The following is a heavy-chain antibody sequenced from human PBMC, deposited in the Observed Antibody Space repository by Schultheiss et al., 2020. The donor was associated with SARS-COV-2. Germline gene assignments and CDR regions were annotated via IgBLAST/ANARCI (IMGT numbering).Heavy chain of an antibody. J-gene: IGHJ6*02. CDR2: IYYSGST. CDR3: ARSDAVAGTYYYGMDV. Sequence: SETLSLTCTVSGGSISSGGYYWSWIRQHPGKGLEWIGYIYYSGSTYYNPSLKSRVTISVDTSKNQFSLKLSSVTAADTAVYYCARSDAVAGTYYYGMDVWGQGTTVTVSS. CDR1: GGSISSGGYY. D-gene: IGHD6-19*01. V-gene: IGHV4-31*03.